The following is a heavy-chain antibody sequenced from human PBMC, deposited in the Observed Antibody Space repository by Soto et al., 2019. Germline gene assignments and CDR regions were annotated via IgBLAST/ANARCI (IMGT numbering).Heavy chain of an antibody. CDR1: GFTFSSYG. J-gene: IGHJ4*02. V-gene: IGHV3-30*03. CDR2: ISYDGSNK. D-gene: IGHD1-26*01. Sequence: GGSLRLSCAASGFTFSSYGMHLVRQAPGKGLEWVAVISYDGSNKYYADSVKGRFTISRDNSKNTLYLQMNSLRAEDTAVYYCAGGGEPSYYFDYWGQGTLVTVSS. CDR3: AGGGEPSYYFDY.